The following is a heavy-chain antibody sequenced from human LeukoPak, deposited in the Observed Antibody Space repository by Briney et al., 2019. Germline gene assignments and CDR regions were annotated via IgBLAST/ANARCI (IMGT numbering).Heavy chain of an antibody. CDR1: GGSISGSSYY. J-gene: IGHJ6*02. Sequence: PSETLSLTCTVSGGSISGSSYYWGWIRQPPGKGLEWIGSIYYSGSTYYNPSLKSRVTISVDTSKNQFSLKLSSVTAADTAVYYCARAGQWLVPGAGYYYYGMDVWGQGTTVTVSS. CDR2: IYYSGST. D-gene: IGHD6-19*01. V-gene: IGHV4-39*07. CDR3: ARAGQWLVPGAGYYYYGMDV.